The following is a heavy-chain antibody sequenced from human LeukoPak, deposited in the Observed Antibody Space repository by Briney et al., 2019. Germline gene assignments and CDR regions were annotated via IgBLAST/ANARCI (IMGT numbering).Heavy chain of an antibody. J-gene: IGHJ4*02. CDR1: GFTFSSYS. V-gene: IGHV3-21*06. D-gene: IGHD1-26*01. CDR3: ARDGVAELMSALDY. CDR2: ISRSGENT. Sequence: GGSLRLSCAASGFTFSSYSMNWVRQAPGKGLEWVSAISRSGENTYYADSLKGRFTISRDNAKNSLYLQMNSLRAEDTAVYYCARDGVAELMSALDYWGQGILVTVSS.